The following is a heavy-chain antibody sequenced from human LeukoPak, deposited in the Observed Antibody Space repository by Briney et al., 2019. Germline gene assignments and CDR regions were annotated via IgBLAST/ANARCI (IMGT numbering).Heavy chain of an antibody. CDR1: GFTVSSNY. D-gene: IGHD5-12*01. J-gene: IGHJ4*02. Sequence: GGSLRLSCAASGFTVSSNYMSWVRQAPGKGLEWVSVIYSGGSTYYADSVKGRFTISRDNSKNTLYLQMNSLRAEDTAVYYCARGSSDERGYSGYDDYWGQGTLVTVSS. CDR3: ARGSSDERGYSGYDDY. V-gene: IGHV3-66*01. CDR2: IYSGGST.